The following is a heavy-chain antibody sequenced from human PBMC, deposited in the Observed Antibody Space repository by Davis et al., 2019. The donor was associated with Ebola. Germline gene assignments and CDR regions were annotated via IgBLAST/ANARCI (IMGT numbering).Heavy chain of an antibody. CDR3: AKIVVVTAMPHFDY. Sequence: GESLKISCAASGFTFSSYAMTWVRQAPGKGLEWVSGISGGGGSTYYADSVKGRFTISRDTSKNTLYLEMNSLRVEDTAVYYCAKIVVVTAMPHFDYWGQGTLVTVSS. V-gene: IGHV3-23*01. CDR2: ISGGGGST. D-gene: IGHD2-21*02. J-gene: IGHJ4*02. CDR1: GFTFSSYA.